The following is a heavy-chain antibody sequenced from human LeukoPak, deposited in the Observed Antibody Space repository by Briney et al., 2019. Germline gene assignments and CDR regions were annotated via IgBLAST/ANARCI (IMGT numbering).Heavy chain of an antibody. D-gene: IGHD1-14*01. CDR1: GFTFSSYA. J-gene: IGHJ4*02. CDR3: ARDPDDQYYFDY. CDR2: ISYDGSNK. V-gene: IGHV3-30-3*01. Sequence: PGGSLRLSRAASGFTFSSYAMHWVRQAPGKGLEWVAVISYDGSNKYYADSVKGRFTISRDNSKNTLYLQMNSLRAEDTAVYYCARDPDDQYYFDYWGQGTLVTVSS.